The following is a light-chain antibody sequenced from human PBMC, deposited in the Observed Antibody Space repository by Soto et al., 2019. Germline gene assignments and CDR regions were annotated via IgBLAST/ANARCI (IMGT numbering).Light chain of an antibody. Sequence: DIQLTQAPSFLSASAGDIVTITCRASQGISSYLAWYQQKPGRAPKLMIYAASTLQSGVPSRFSGSGSGTECTLTISSLQPEDFATYYCQQLNSFPITLGQGTRLEIK. V-gene: IGKV1-9*01. CDR3: QQLNSFPIT. J-gene: IGKJ5*01. CDR1: QGISSY. CDR2: AAS.